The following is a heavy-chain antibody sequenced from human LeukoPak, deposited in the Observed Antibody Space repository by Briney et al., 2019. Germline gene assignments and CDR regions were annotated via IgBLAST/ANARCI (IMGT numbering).Heavy chain of an antibody. J-gene: IGHJ6*04. V-gene: IGHV3-33*01. CDR2: IWYDGSNK. CDR1: GFTFSSYG. Sequence: PGRSLRLSCAASGFTFSSYGMHWVRQAPGEGLEWVAVIWYDGSNKYYADSVKGRFTISRDNSKNTLYLQMNSLRAEDTAVYYCAREAPRMDVWGKGTTVTVSS. CDR3: AREAPRMDV.